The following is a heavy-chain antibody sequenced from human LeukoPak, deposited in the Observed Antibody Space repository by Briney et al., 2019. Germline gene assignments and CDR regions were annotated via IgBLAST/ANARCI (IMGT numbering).Heavy chain of an antibody. V-gene: IGHV1-3*01. Sequence: ASVKVSCKASGYTFTSYGISWVRQAPGQRLEWMGWINAGNGNTKYSQKFQGRVTITRDTSASTAYMELSSLRSEDTAVYYCARAGGSGSYYSDYWGQGTLVTVSS. CDR2: INAGNGNT. CDR1: GYTFTSYG. J-gene: IGHJ4*02. CDR3: ARAGGSGSYYSDY. D-gene: IGHD3-10*01.